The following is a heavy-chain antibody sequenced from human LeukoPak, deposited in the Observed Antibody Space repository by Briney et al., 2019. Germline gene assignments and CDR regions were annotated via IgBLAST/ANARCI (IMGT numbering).Heavy chain of an antibody. CDR3: ARVKRPIITGTPFVAFDI. Sequence: EGSLRLSCAASGFTFSSYSMNWVRQAPGKGLEWVSSISSSSSYIYYADSVKGRFTISRDNAKNSLYLQMNSLRAEDTAVYYCARVKRPIITGTPFVAFDIWGQGTMVTVSS. J-gene: IGHJ3*02. CDR2: ISSSSSYI. V-gene: IGHV3-21*01. D-gene: IGHD1-20*01. CDR1: GFTFSSYS.